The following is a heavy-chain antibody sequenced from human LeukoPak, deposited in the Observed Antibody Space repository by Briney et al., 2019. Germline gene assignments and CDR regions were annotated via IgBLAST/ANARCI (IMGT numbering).Heavy chain of an antibody. Sequence: GGSLRLSCAASGFTFSSYAMHWVRQAPGKGLEWVAVISYDGSNKYYADSVKGRFTISRDNSKNTLYLQMNSLRAEDTAVYYCARSPTGSSSSVWFDPWGQGTLVTVSS. V-gene: IGHV3-30-3*01. D-gene: IGHD6-6*01. CDR2: ISYDGSNK. J-gene: IGHJ5*02. CDR3: ARSPTGSSSSVWFDP. CDR1: GFTFSSYA.